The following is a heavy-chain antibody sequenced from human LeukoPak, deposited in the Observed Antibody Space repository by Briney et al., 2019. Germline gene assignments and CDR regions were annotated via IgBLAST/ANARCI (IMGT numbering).Heavy chain of an antibody. Sequence: SETLSLTCTVSGGSISSYYWSWIRQPPGKGLEWIGHIYYSGSTNYNPSLKSRVTISVDTSKNQFSLKLSSVTAADTAVYYCARVDGYSSSWYVDYWGQGTLVTVSS. D-gene: IGHD6-13*01. J-gene: IGHJ4*02. V-gene: IGHV4-59*01. CDR3: ARVDGYSSSWYVDY. CDR1: GGSISSYY. CDR2: IYYSGST.